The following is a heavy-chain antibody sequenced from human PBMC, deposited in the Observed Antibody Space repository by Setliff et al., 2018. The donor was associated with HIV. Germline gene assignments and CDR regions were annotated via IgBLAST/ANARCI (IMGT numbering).Heavy chain of an antibody. V-gene: IGHV4-34*01. D-gene: IGHD3-3*01. J-gene: IGHJ4*02. CDR3: ARGGGTIIGANFDY. CDR2: INHSGIT. CDR1: GGSFSGYY. Sequence: SETLSLTCALYGGSFSGYYWSWIRQPPGKGLEWIGEINHSGITNYNPSLKSRATISVDTSKNQFSLKLSSVTAADTAVYYCARGGGTIIGANFDYWGQGTLVTVSS.